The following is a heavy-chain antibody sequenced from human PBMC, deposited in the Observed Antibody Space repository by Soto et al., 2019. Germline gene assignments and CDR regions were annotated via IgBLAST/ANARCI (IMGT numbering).Heavy chain of an antibody. Sequence: LTWIRQPPGKGLEWMGNIYYSGTTTNYNPSLKSRVTLSGDTSKNQFSLKLSSVTAADTAVYYCARLGGSYAVPHFDYWGQGTLVTVSS. CDR3: ARLGGSYAVPHFDY. CDR2: IYYSGTT. D-gene: IGHD1-26*01. J-gene: IGHJ4*02. V-gene: IGHV4-59*08.